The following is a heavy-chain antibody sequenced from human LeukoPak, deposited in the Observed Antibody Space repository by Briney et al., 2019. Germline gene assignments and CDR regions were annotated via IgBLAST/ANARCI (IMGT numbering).Heavy chain of an antibody. CDR1: GFTFSTYR. CDR3: ARGPPFGRDCSTTSCYQDY. V-gene: IGHV3-21*01. Sequence: GGSLRLSCAASGFTFSTYRMDWVRQAPGQGLEWVSSISSTSSYIYYADSVRGRFTISRDNAKNSLYLRMNSLRAEDTAVYYCARGPPFGRDCSTTSCYQDYWGQGTLVTVSS. CDR2: ISSTSSYI. J-gene: IGHJ4*02. D-gene: IGHD2-2*01.